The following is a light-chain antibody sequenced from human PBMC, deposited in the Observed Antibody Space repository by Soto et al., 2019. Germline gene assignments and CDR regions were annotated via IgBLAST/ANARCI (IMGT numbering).Light chain of an antibody. V-gene: IGLV2-14*01. Sequence: QSALTQPASVSGSPGQSIIISCTGTSSDVGGYNYVSWYQQHPGKAPKLMIYNLSNRPAGVSNRFACYKSGNTASLTISRLQAEDEGHYCCRSVRSTNTVLFGGGTKLTVL. CDR1: SSDVGGYNY. CDR3: RSVRSTNTVL. J-gene: IGLJ2*01. CDR2: NLS.